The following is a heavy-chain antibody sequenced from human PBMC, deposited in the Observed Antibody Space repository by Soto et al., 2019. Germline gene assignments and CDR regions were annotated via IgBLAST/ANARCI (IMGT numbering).Heavy chain of an antibody. Sequence: QPGGSLRLSCAASGFTVSSTYMSWVRQAPGKGLEWVSLIYAGGMTYYADSVKGRFTFSRDHSKNTLFLQMDSLRAEDTAIYYCARVEGYTSSSDPYFDYWGQGTLVTVSS. CDR1: GFTVSSTY. CDR2: IYAGGMT. CDR3: ARVEGYTSSSDPYFDY. J-gene: IGHJ4*02. D-gene: IGHD6-6*01. V-gene: IGHV3-53*01.